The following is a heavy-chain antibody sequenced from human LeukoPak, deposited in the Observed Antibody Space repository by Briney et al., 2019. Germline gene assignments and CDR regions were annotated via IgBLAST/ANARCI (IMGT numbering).Heavy chain of an antibody. CDR2: IKQDGSEK. Sequence: GGSLRLSCAASGFTFSSYWMSWVRQAPGKGLEWVANIKQDGSEKYYVDSVKGRFTISRDNAKNSLYLQMNSLRAEDTAVYYCARDGCSSTSCYTYDYWGQETLVTVSS. CDR1: GFTFSSYW. J-gene: IGHJ4*02. CDR3: ARDGCSSTSCYTYDY. V-gene: IGHV3-7*01. D-gene: IGHD2-2*02.